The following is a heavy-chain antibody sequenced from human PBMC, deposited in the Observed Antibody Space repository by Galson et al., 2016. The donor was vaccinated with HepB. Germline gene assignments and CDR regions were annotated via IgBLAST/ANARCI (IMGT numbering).Heavy chain of an antibody. V-gene: IGHV3-48*02. D-gene: IGHD3-3*01. CDR2: ISSSGTTT. CDR1: GFSFSTYS. Sequence: SLRLSCAASGFSFSTYSMNWVRQAPGKGLEWVSFISSSGTTTYYADSVNGRFTISRDNAKNSLYLQMNSLKDEDTAVYYCARGPAGLLDYWGQGLLVTVSS. CDR3: ARGPAGLLDY. J-gene: IGHJ4*02.